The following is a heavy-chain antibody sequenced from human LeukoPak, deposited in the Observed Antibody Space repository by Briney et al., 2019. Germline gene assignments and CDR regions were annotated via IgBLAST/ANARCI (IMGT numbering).Heavy chain of an antibody. CDR2: ISGSGGAT. J-gene: IGHJ4*02. CDR3: AKSDCGSDGCKLLSY. Sequence: SGGSLRLSCAASGFMFSHHTMAWVRQAPGKGLEWVSSISGSGGATRYADSLMGRFSISRDNSKNTVSLQMNSLRAEDTAVYFCAKSDCGSDGCKLLSYWGQGTLVTASS. CDR1: GFMFSHHT. D-gene: IGHD2-21*01. V-gene: IGHV3-23*01.